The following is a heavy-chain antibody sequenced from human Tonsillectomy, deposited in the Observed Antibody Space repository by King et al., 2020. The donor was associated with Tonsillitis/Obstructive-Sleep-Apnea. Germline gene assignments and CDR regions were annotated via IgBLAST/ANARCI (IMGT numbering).Heavy chain of an antibody. CDR3: ARGQDRVAKMRGWDDVAGDI. CDR2: IWYDGSNK. D-gene: IGHD5-12*01. Sequence: VQLVESGGGVVQPGRSLRLSCAASGFTFNNYGMHWVRQAPGKGLEWVAVIWYDGSNKLYAESVKGRFTISRDNSKNTLYLQMNSLRAEDTAVYYCARGQDRVAKMRGWDDVAGDIGGQGTMVTVSS. CDR1: GFTFNNYG. J-gene: IGHJ3*02. V-gene: IGHV3-33*01.